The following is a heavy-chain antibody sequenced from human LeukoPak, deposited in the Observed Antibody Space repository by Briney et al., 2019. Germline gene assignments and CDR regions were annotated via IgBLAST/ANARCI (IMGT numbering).Heavy chain of an antibody. D-gene: IGHD2-2*02. CDR2: IKQDGSEK. V-gene: IGHV3-7*03. CDR3: ARDRCSSTSCYRGADWYFDL. J-gene: IGHJ2*01. CDR1: GFTFSSYW. Sequence: PGGSLRLSCAASGFTFSSYWMSWVRQAPGKGLEWVANIKQDGSEKYYVDSVKGRFTISRDNAKNSLYLQMSSLRSEDTAVYYCARDRCSSTSCYRGADWYFDLWGRGTLVTVSS.